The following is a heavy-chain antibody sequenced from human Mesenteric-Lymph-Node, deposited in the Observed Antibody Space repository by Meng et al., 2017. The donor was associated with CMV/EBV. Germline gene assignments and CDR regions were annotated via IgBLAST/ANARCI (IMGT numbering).Heavy chain of an antibody. CDR1: GGSISGGGYY. D-gene: IGHD1-26*01. CDR3: ARDLDLLSIDY. J-gene: IGHJ4*02. Sequence: SETLSLTCTVSGGSISGGGYYWGWIRQPPGKGREWIGSIYYSGSTYYNPSLKSRVSISIDTSKNQFSLKLTSVTAADAAVYYCARDLDLLSIDYWGQGMLVTVSS. CDR2: IYYSGST. V-gene: IGHV4-39*07.